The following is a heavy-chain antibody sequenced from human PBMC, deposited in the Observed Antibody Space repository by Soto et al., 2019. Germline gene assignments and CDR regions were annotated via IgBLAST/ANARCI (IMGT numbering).Heavy chain of an antibody. J-gene: IGHJ6*03. Sequence: ASVKVSCKASGYTFTSYGISWVRQAPGQGLEWMGWISAYNGNTNYAQKLQGRFTMTTDTSTSTAYMELRSLRSDDTAVFYCARDSPRFTIFGVVTRPLYYYYYYMDVWGKGTTVTVSS. CDR1: GYTFTSYG. CDR2: ISAYNGNT. V-gene: IGHV1-18*01. CDR3: ARDSPRFTIFGVVTRPLYYYYYYMDV. D-gene: IGHD3-3*01.